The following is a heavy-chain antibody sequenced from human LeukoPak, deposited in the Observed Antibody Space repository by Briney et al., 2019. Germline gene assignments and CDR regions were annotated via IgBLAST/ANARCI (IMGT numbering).Heavy chain of an antibody. Sequence: ASVKVSCKASGGTFSSYAISWVRQAPGQGLEWMGRIIPILGIANYAQKFQGRVTIAADKSTSTAYMELSSLRSEDTAVYYCAREEWSSGREFDYWGQGTLVTVSS. CDR2: IIPILGIA. CDR3: AREEWSSGREFDY. J-gene: IGHJ4*02. CDR1: GGTFSSYA. V-gene: IGHV1-69*04. D-gene: IGHD6-19*01.